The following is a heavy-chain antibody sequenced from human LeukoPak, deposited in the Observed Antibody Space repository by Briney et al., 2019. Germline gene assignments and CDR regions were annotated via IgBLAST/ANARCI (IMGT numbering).Heavy chain of an antibody. CDR2: IYYSGST. CDR3: ARRTYDLWSGDYTGAFDI. J-gene: IGHJ3*02. D-gene: IGHD3-3*01. Sequence: SETLSLTCTVSGGSISSSSYYWGWIRQPPGKGLEWIGYIYYSGSTNYNPSLKSRVTISIDTSKNQFSLKLNSVTAADTAVYYCARRTYDLWSGDYTGAFDIWGQGTMVTVSS. CDR1: GGSISSSSYY. V-gene: IGHV4-61*05.